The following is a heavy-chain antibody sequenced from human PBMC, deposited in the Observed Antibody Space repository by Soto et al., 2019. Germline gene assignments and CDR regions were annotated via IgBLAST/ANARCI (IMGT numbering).Heavy chain of an antibody. CDR1: GYTFTSYD. V-gene: IGHV1-8*01. CDR2: MNPNSGNT. D-gene: IGHD3-16*02. Sequence: XSVKVSCKASGYTFTSYDINWVRQATVEGLEWMGWMNPNSGNTGYAQKFQGRVTMTRDTSISTAYMELSRLRSEDTAVYYCARVLDDDYVWGSYRYFDYWGQGTLVTVSS. CDR3: ARVLDDDYVWGSYRYFDY. J-gene: IGHJ4*02.